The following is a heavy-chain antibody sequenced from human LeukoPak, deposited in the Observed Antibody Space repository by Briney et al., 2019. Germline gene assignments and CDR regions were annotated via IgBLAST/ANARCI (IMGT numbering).Heavy chain of an antibody. Sequence: ASVKVSCKASGYTFTSYDIKWVRQATGQGLGWMGWMNPNSGNTGYAQKFQGRVTMTRNTSISTAYMELSSLRSEDTAVYYCARGRFPLYCGGDCYRAGWFDPWGQGTLVTVSS. CDR1: GYTFTSYD. V-gene: IGHV1-8*01. D-gene: IGHD2-21*01. CDR2: MNPNSGNT. CDR3: ARGRFPLYCGGDCYRAGWFDP. J-gene: IGHJ5*02.